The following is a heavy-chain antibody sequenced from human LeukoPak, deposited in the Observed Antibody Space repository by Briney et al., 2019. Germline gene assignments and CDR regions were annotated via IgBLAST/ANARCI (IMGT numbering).Heavy chain of an antibody. Sequence: PGGSLRLSCAASGFAFSNYWMHWVRQVPGKGLVWVSRITRDGSDANYADSVKGRFTISRDNARNTLYLQMNSLRAEDTALYYCTKCTRPSYGSGWCNWFDPWGQGTLVTVSS. J-gene: IGHJ5*02. D-gene: IGHD6-19*01. CDR1: GFAFSNYW. V-gene: IGHV3-74*01. CDR3: TKCTRPSYGSGWCNWFDP. CDR2: ITRDGSDA.